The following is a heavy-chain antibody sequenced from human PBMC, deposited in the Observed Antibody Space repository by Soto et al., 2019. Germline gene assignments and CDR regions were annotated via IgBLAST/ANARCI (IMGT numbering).Heavy chain of an antibody. D-gene: IGHD4-17*01. CDR2: IYYSGST. CDR1: GGSISSYY. J-gene: IGHJ6*03. V-gene: IGHV4-59*01. CDR3: ARTYGDFPYYYYYYMDV. Sequence: SETLSLTCTVSGGSISSYYWSWIRQPPGKGLEWIGYIYYSGSTNYNPSLKSRVTISVDTSKNQFSLKLSSVTAADTAVYYCARTYGDFPYYYYYYMDVWGKGTTVTVSS.